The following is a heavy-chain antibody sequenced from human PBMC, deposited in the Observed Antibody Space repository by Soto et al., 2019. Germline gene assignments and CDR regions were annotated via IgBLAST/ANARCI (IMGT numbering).Heavy chain of an antibody. CDR1: GGSISSGGYY. CDR3: ARDTVLEAATADFYYYAMAV. J-gene: IGHJ6*02. V-gene: IGHV4-31*03. Sequence: SETLSLTCTVSGGSISSGGYYWSWIRQHPGKGLEWIGYIYYSGSTYYNPSLKSRVTISVDTSKNQFSLKLSSVTAADTAVYYCARDTVLEAATADFYYYAMAVRGQGTMVAVS. D-gene: IGHD2-15*01. CDR2: IYYSGST.